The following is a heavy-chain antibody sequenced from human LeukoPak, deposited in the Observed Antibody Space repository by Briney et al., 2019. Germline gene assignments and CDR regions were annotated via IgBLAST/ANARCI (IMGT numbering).Heavy chain of an antibody. CDR3: ARTVAGHFDY. J-gene: IGHJ4*02. V-gene: IGHV1-46*01. CDR1: GYTFTSYY. Sequence: ASVKVSCKASGYTFTSYYMHWVRQAPGQGLEWMGIINPSGGSTSYAQKLQGRVTMTTDTSTSTAYMELRSLRSDDTAVYYCARTVAGHFDYWGQGTLVTVSS. CDR2: INPSGGST. D-gene: IGHD6-19*01.